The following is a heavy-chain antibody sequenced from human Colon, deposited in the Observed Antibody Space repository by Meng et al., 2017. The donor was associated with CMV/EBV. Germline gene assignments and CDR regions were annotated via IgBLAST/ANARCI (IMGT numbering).Heavy chain of an antibody. CDR1: GGSISSGGYY. Sequence: SETLSLTCTVSGGSISSGGYYWSWIRQHPGKGLEWIGYIYYSGSTYYNPSLKSRVTISVDTSKNQFSQKLSSVTAADTAVYYCARTLELRLDYWGQGTLVTVSS. CDR2: IYYSGST. CDR3: ARTLELRLDY. V-gene: IGHV4-31*03. J-gene: IGHJ4*02. D-gene: IGHD1-7*01.